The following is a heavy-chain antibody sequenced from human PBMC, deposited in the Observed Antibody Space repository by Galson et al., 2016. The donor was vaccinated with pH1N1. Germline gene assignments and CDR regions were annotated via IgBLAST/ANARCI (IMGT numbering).Heavy chain of an antibody. D-gene: IGHD2-2*02. Sequence: SVKVSCKASGDTFSNYAINWVRQAPGQGLEWVGGIIPNFGTTYYAQKFQGRVTITADKSTDTAYMELSSLRSEDSAVYYCAHAQTTGYCSSASCYTGDFDYWGQGTLVTVSS. J-gene: IGHJ4*02. CDR1: GDTFSNYA. CDR2: IIPNFGTT. V-gene: IGHV1-69*06. CDR3: AHAQTTGYCSSASCYTGDFDY.